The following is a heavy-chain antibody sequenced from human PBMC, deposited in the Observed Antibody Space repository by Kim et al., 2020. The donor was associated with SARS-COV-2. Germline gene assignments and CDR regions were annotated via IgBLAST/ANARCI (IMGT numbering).Heavy chain of an antibody. J-gene: IGHJ4*02. CDR3: ARGSGPARVVLMVYAYYFDY. Sequence: GGSLRLSCAASGFTFSSYAMHWVRQAPGKGLEWVAVISYDGSNKYYADSVKGRFTISRDNSKNTLYLQMNSLRAEDTAVYYCARGSGPARVVLMVYAYYFDYWGQGTLVTVSS. CDR2: ISYDGSNK. CDR1: GFTFSSYA. D-gene: IGHD2-8*01. V-gene: IGHV3-30-3*01.